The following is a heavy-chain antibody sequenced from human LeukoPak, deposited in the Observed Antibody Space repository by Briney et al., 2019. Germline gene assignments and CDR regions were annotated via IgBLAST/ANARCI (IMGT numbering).Heavy chain of an antibody. CDR2: ISAYNGNT. J-gene: IGHJ5*02. V-gene: IGHV1-18*01. CDR3: ARDHDPQYYDILTGYYP. Sequence: ASVKVSCKASGYTFTSYGISWVRQAPGQGLEWMGWISAYNGNTNYAQKLQGRVTMTTDTSTSTAYMELRSLRSDDTAVCYCARDHDPQYYDILTGYYPWGQGTLVTVSS. CDR1: GYTFTSYG. D-gene: IGHD3-9*01.